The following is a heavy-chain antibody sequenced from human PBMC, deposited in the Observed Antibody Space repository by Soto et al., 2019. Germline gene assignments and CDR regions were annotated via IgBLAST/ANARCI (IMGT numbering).Heavy chain of an antibody. V-gene: IGHV4-59*01. Sequence: QVQLQESGPGLVKPSETLSLTCTVSGGSINSYYWSWIRQPPGKGLEWIGYIYYSGSTNYNPSLKSRVTIAVETSKNQFSLKLRSVTGADTAVYYCARRYGGNFDYWGQGTLVTVSS. CDR3: ARRYGGNFDY. CDR2: IYYSGST. CDR1: GGSINSYY. D-gene: IGHD1-26*01. J-gene: IGHJ4*02.